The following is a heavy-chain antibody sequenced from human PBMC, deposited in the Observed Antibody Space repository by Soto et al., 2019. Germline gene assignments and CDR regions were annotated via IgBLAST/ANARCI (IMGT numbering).Heavy chain of an antibody. V-gene: IGHV4-34*01. CDR1: GGSFSGYY. Sequence: SETLSLTCAVYGGSFSGYYWSWIRQPPGKGLEWIGEINHSGSTNYNPSLKSRVTISVDTSKNQFSLKLSSVTAADTAVYYCARTSDSSSSLGWFDPWGQGTLVTVSS. CDR3: ARTSDSSSSLGWFDP. D-gene: IGHD6-6*01. J-gene: IGHJ5*02. CDR2: INHSGST.